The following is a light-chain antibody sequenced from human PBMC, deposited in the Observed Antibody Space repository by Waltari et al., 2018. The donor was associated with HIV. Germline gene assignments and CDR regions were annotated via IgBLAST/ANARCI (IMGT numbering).Light chain of an antibody. CDR3: AVWDDSLRSVL. J-gene: IGLJ3*02. CDR1: RSNIGSNP. CDR2: TNI. Sequence: QSVLTQPPSASGTPGQRVNISCSGGRSNIGSNPVNPYRQFPGEAPKLLIYTNIQRPSGVPDRFSGSKSGTSASLAISGLQSEDEADFYCAVWDDSLRSVLFGGGTRLTVL. V-gene: IGLV1-44*01.